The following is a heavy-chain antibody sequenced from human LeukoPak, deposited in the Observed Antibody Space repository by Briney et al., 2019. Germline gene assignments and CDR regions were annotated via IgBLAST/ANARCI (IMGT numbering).Heavy chain of an antibody. Sequence: GSLRLSCAASGFPFSSYDMIWVRQPPGKGLEWVSSISNSGRAIYYIDSVRGRFSISRDNAKNSLYLQMNSLRAEDTAVYYCAMKGGSGSYYAAFDYWGQGTLVTVSS. CDR2: ISNSGRAI. CDR1: GFPFSSYD. J-gene: IGHJ4*02. CDR3: AMKGGSGSYYAAFDY. V-gene: IGHV3-48*03. D-gene: IGHD3-10*01.